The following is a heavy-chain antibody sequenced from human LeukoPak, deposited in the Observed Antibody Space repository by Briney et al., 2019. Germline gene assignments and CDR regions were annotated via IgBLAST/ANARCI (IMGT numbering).Heavy chain of an antibody. D-gene: IGHD6-13*01. CDR3: ARDAQHLVDLYYYYYYMDV. CDR2: ISSSSTTI. V-gene: IGHV3-48*02. CDR1: GFTFSSYS. Sequence: GGSLRLSCAASGFTFSSYSMNCVLQAPGKGLEWVSYISSSSTTIYYADSVKGRFTISRDNAKNSLYLQINSLRDEDTAVYYCARDAQHLVDLYYYYYYMDVWGKGTTVTVSS. J-gene: IGHJ6*03.